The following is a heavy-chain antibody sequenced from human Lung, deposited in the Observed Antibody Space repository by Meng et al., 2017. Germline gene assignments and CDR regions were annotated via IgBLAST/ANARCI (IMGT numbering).Heavy chain of an antibody. CDR3: ARGPTTMAHDFDY. D-gene: IGHD4-11*01. J-gene: IGHJ4*02. CDR1: GGSFSDYS. CDR2: INHSGST. Sequence: QGAADLLKPSETRSLTSVVSGGSFSDYSWGWIRQPPGKGLEWIGEINHSGSTNYNPSLESRATISVDTSQNNLSLKLSSVTAADSAVYYCARGPTTMAHDFDYWGQGTLVTVSS. V-gene: IGHV4-34*01.